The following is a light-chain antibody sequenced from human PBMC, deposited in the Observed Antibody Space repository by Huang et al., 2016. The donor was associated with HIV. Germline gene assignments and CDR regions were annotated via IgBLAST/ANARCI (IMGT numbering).Light chain of an antibody. CDR1: QSFSNN. CDR3: QQYNNWPGT. CDR2: GAS. V-gene: IGKV3-15*01. Sequence: EIVMTQSPATLSVSPGERATLSCWASQSFSNNLAWYQQKPVQAPRLLIYGASTRATGIPARFSGSGSGTEFTLTISSLQSEDFAVYYCQQYNNWPGTFGQGTKVEIK. J-gene: IGKJ1*01.